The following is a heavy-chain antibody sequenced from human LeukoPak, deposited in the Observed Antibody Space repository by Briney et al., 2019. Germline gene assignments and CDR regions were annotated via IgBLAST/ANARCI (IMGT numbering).Heavy chain of an antibody. V-gene: IGHV4-59*01. Sequence: SETLSLTCTVPGGSFSGFFWNWIRQPPGKGLEWIGFVFHSGRTDYNPSLKSRATISADTSNNQFSLRLTSVTAADTAVYYCARVRGDAVHGYNIGFGYLDYWGQGALVIVSA. CDR3: ARVRGDAVHGYNIGFGYLDY. D-gene: IGHD5-24*01. CDR2: VFHSGRT. CDR1: GGSFSGFF. J-gene: IGHJ4*02.